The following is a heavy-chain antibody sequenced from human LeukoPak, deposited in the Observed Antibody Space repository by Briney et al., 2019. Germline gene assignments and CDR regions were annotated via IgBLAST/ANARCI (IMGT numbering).Heavy chain of an antibody. J-gene: IGHJ3*02. CDR1: GYTFTGYY. Sequence: GASVKVSCKASGYTFTGYYMHWVRQAPGQGLDGMGWINPNSGGTNYAQKFQGRVTMTRDTAISTAYMELSRLRSDDTAVYYCARGSYSDAFDIWGQGTMVTVSS. D-gene: IGHD1-26*01. CDR2: INPNSGGT. CDR3: ARGSYSDAFDI. V-gene: IGHV1-2*02.